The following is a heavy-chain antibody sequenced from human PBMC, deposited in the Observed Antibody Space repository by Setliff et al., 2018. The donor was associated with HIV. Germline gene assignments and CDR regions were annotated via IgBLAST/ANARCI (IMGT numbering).Heavy chain of an antibody. CDR1: GYTFTGYY. CDR2: INPNSGGT. CDR3: ARQLSNSFDY. Sequence: ASVKVSCKVSGYTFTGYYMHWVRQAPGQGLEWMGRINPNSGGTNYAQKFQGRVTMTRDTSISTAYMELSRLRSEDTAVYYCARQLSNSFDYWGQGTLVTVSS. J-gene: IGHJ4*02. D-gene: IGHD1-1*01. V-gene: IGHV1-2*06.